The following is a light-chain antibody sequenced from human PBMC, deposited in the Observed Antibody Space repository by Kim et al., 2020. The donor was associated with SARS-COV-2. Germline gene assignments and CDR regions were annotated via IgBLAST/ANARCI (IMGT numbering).Light chain of an antibody. CDR1: QGISSY. J-gene: IGKJ3*01. CDR3: QQLNSPGVT. CDR2: AAS. V-gene: IGKV1-9*01. Sequence: DIQLTQSPSFLSVSVGDRVTITCRASQGISSYLAWYQQKPGKAPKLLIYAASTLQSGVPSRFSGSGSGTEFTLTISSLQPEDFATYYCQQLNSPGVTFGPGTKVDIK.